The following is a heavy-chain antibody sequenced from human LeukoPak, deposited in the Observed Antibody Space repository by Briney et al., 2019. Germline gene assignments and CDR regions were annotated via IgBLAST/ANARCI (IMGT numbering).Heavy chain of an antibody. Sequence: PGGSLRLSCAASGFTFSSYWMHWVRQAPGKGLVWVSRTNSDGSSTSYADSVKGRFTISRDNAKNTLYLQMNSLRAEDTAVYYCARGFCGGSCLDYWGQGTLVTVSS. V-gene: IGHV3-74*01. CDR2: TNSDGSST. CDR1: GFTFSSYW. D-gene: IGHD2-15*01. CDR3: ARGFCGGSCLDY. J-gene: IGHJ4*02.